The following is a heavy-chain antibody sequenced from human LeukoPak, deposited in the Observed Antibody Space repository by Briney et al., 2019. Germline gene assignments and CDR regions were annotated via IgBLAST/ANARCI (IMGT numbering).Heavy chain of an antibody. CDR1: GGTFSSYA. J-gene: IGHJ4*02. CDR3: AGAVDYNNSFDY. CDR2: IIPIFGTA. V-gene: IGHV1-69*13. D-gene: IGHD4-11*01. Sequence: SVKVSCKASGGTFSSYAISWVRQAPGQGLEWMGGIIPIFGTANYAQKFQGRVTITADESTSTAYMELSSLRSEDTAVYYCAGAVDYNNSFDYWGQGTLVTVSS.